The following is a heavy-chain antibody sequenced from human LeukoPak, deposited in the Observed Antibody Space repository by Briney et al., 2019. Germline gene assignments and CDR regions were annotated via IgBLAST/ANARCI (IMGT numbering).Heavy chain of an antibody. J-gene: IGHJ4*02. V-gene: IGHV1-18*01. CDR2: ISAYNGNT. D-gene: IGHD3-22*01. CDR1: GYTFTSYG. Sequence: ASVKVSCKASGYTFTSYGIIWVRQAPGQGLEWMGWISAYNGNTNYAQKLQGRVTMTTDTSTSTAYMELRSLRSDDTAVYYCARGLRHYYDSSGYYPFDYWGQGTLVTVSS. CDR3: ARGLRHYYDSSGYYPFDY.